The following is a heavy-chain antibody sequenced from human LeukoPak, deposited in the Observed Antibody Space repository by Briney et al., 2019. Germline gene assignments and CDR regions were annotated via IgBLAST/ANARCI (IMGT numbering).Heavy chain of an antibody. CDR3: ARGHRSHSSRY. CDR2: FNPTYSIP. V-gene: IGHV1-46*01. Sequence: ASVKVSCKASGYTSSNYCIHWLRQAPGQGFEWMGIFNPTYSIPTYAPTFEGRVTMTSDMSTSTFYMDLSTLRSDDTAVYYCARGHRSHSSRYWGQGTLVTVSS. J-gene: IGHJ4*02. CDR1: GYTSSNYC. D-gene: IGHD2-2*01.